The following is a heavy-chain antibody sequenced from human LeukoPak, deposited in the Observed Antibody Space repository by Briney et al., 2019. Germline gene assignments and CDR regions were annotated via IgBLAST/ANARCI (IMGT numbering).Heavy chain of an antibody. J-gene: IGHJ4*02. CDR1: GYSFSNYW. D-gene: IGHD4-11*01. CDR3: ARQNAPYSVSAPFDY. V-gene: IGHV5-51*01. CDR2: IYPGDSDT. Sequence: GESLKISCKGSGYSFSNYWIGWVRQMPGKGLEWMGIIYPGDSDTRYGPSFQGQVTFSADKSISTAYLQWSSLKASDTAMYYCARQNAPYSVSAPFDYWGQGTLVTVPS.